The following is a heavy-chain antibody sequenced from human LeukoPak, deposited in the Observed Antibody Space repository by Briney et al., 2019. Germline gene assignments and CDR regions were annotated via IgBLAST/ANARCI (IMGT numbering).Heavy chain of an antibody. V-gene: IGHV4-31*03. J-gene: IGHJ5*02. D-gene: IGHD2-2*01. CDR1: GGSISSGGYY. Sequence: SETLSLTCTVSGGSISSGGYYWSWIRQHPGKGLEWIGYIYYSGSTYYNPSLKSRVTISVDTSKNQFSLKLSSVTAADTAVYYCARAPVGYCSSTSCYGSWFDPWGQGTLVTVSS. CDR2: IYYSGST. CDR3: ARAPVGYCSSTSCYGSWFDP.